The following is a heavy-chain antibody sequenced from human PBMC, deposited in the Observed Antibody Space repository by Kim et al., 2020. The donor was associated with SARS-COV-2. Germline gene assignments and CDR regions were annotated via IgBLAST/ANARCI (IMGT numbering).Heavy chain of an antibody. D-gene: IGHD2-2*01. CDR1: GGSFSGYY. Sequence: SETLSLTCAVYGGSFSGYYWSWIRQPPGKGLEWIGEINHSGSTNYNPSLKSRVTISVDTSKNQFSLKLSSVTAADTAVYYCARAPKTAAISPENAFDIWGQGKMVTVSS. V-gene: IGHV4-34*01. CDR2: INHSGST. CDR3: ARAPKTAAISPENAFDI. J-gene: IGHJ3*02.